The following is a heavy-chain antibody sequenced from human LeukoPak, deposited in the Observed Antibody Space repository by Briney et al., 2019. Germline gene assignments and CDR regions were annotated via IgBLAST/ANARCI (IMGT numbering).Heavy chain of an antibody. CDR1: GFTFSSYW. CDR2: INSDGSST. D-gene: IGHD3-22*01. Sequence: PWGSVRLSCAASGFTFSSYWMHWVRQAPGKGLVWVSRINSDGSSTSYADSVKGRFTISRDNAKSTLYLQMNSLRAEDTAVYYCARAVRRVMVITPPYYYYGMDVCGQGTTVTASS. V-gene: IGHV3-74*01. CDR3: ARAVRRVMVITPPYYYYGMDV. J-gene: IGHJ6*02.